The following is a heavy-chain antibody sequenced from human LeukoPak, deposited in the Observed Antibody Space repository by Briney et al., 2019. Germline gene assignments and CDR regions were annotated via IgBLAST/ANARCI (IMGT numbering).Heavy chain of an antibody. Sequence: GASVKVSCKASGYTFTSYDINWVRQATGQGLEWMGWMNPNSGNTGYAQKFQGRVTMTRNTSISTAYMELSSLRSEDTAVYYCARVGYGILTGRAEYFQHWGQGTLVTVSS. CDR2: MNPNSGNT. J-gene: IGHJ1*01. CDR1: GYTFTSYD. D-gene: IGHD3-9*01. V-gene: IGHV1-8*01. CDR3: ARVGYGILTGRAEYFQH.